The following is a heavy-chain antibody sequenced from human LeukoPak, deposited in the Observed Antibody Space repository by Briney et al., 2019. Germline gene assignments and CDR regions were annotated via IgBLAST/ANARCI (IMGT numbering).Heavy chain of an antibody. CDR1: GFTFSRYW. CDR2: IKQEGSEK. J-gene: IGHJ4*02. D-gene: IGHD4-17*01. V-gene: IGHV3-7*01. Sequence: GGSLRLSCAASGFTFSRYWMSWVRQAPGKGLEWVANIKQEGSEKYYVDSAKGRFTISRDNGKNSLYLQMNSLRAEDTAVYYCARYGDYTPYYFDYWGQGTLVTVSS. CDR3: ARYGDYTPYYFDY.